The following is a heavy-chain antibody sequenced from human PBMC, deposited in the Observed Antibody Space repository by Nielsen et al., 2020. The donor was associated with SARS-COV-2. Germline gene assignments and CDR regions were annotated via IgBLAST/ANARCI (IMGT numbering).Heavy chain of an antibody. CDR3: ASTMLPDYGGLYYGMDV. CDR1: GFTFDDYA. V-gene: IGHV3-9*01. D-gene: IGHD4-23*01. Sequence: SLKISCAASGFTFDDYAMHWVRQAPGKGLEWVSGISWNSGSIGYADSVKGRFIISRDNAKNSLYLQMNSLRAEDTALYYCASTMLPDYGGLYYGMDVWGQGTTVTVSS. CDR2: ISWNSGSI. J-gene: IGHJ6*02.